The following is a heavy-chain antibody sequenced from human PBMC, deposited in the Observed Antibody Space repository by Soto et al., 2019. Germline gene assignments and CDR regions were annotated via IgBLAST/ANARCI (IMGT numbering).Heavy chain of an antibody. V-gene: IGHV3-53*04. D-gene: IGHD6-13*01. CDR1: GFTVSSNY. CDR2: IYSGGST. J-gene: IGHJ4*02. Sequence: GESLKISCAASGFTVSSNYMSWVRQAPGKGLEWVSVIYSGGSTYYADSVKGRFTISRHNSKNTLYLQMNSLRAEDTAVYYCARDAHVAAAGPFDYWGQGTLVTVSS. CDR3: ARDAHVAAAGPFDY.